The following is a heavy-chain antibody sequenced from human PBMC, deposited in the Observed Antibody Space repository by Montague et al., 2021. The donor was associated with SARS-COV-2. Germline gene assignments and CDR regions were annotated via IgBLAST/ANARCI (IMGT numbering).Heavy chain of an antibody. J-gene: IGHJ5*02. CDR3: ARHRRGGLVAAVPNWFDP. CDR2: IYFSGSS. Sequence: SETLSLTCTVSGGSVSSSGYYWGWIRQPPGKGLEWIGSIYFSGSSYYNPSLKSRVPISVDTSNNQFSLRLSSVTSADTAAYYCARHRRGGLVAAVPNWFDPWGQGTLVTVSS. V-gene: IGHV4-39*01. D-gene: IGHD2-15*01. CDR1: GGSVSSSGYY.